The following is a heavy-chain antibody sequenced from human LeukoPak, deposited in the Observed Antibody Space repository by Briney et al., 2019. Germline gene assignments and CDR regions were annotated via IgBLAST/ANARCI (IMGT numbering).Heavy chain of an antibody. J-gene: IGHJ4*02. D-gene: IGHD3-10*01. CDR1: GGSINSNTYF. Sequence: SETLSLTCTVSGGSINSNTYFWGWIRQPPGKGLEWIGSIYYSGSTYYNPSLKSRVTISADTSKNQFSLKLSSVTAADTAVYYCARHDALYYYYCSGRVSYFDYWGQGTLVTVSS. V-gene: IGHV4-39*01. CDR2: IYYSGST. CDR3: ARHDALYYYYCSGRVSYFDY.